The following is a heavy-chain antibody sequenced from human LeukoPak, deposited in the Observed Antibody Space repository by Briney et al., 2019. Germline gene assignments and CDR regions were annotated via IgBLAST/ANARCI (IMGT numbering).Heavy chain of an antibody. Sequence: QPGGSLRLSCAASGFTFTTYAMSWVRQAPGRGLEWVSGISNSGGSTYYADSVKGRFTISRDNSKNTLYLQMNSPRAEDTAVYSCAKGLYWFDPWGQGTLVTVSS. V-gene: IGHV3-23*01. CDR1: GFTFTTYA. CDR3: AKGLYWFDP. CDR2: ISNSGGST. J-gene: IGHJ5*02. D-gene: IGHD6-19*01.